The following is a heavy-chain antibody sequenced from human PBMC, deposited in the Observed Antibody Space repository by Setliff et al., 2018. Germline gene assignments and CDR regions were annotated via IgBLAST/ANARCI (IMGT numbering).Heavy chain of an antibody. CDR3: ARGRDPAYYYDSGGYYWDY. J-gene: IGHJ4*02. D-gene: IGHD3-22*01. V-gene: IGHV1-3*01. CDR2: INAGNGDT. Sequence: ASVKVSCKASGGTFSSYGISWVRQAPGQRLEWMGWINAGNGDTKYSQDFQGRVTITRDTSTSTAYMELRSLRSDDTAVYYCARGRDPAYYYDSGGYYWDYWGQGTLVTVSS. CDR1: GGTFSSYG.